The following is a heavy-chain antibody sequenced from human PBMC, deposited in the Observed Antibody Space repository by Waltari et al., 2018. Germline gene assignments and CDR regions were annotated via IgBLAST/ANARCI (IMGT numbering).Heavy chain of an antibody. D-gene: IGHD3-16*01. CDR2: ISGSGRST. Sequence: EVQLVESGGGLVQPGGSLRLSCAASGFTFDTYAVSWVRQAPGKGLQWVSAISGSGRSTFYADSMKGRFTISRDNSKYTVYLQMNSLRADDTAIYYCAKDPHYDFVNLHPSFGRGQGTLVTVSS. J-gene: IGHJ4*02. V-gene: IGHV3-23*04. CDR1: GFTFDTYA. CDR3: AKDPHYDFVNLHPSFG.